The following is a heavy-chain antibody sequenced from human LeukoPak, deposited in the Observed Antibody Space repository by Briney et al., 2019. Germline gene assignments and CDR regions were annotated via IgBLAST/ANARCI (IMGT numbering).Heavy chain of an antibody. V-gene: IGHV1-8*01. CDR3: ARSQASWGSTSREPFSGRSYYYYYYMDV. Sequence: ASVTVSFKASGYTFTSYDINWVRQATGQGLEWMGWMNPNSGNTGYAQKFQGRVTMTRNTSIITAYLELRSLRSDDPSVYHCARSQASWGSTSREPFSGRSYYYYYYMDVWGKGTTVTVSS. J-gene: IGHJ6*03. D-gene: IGHD7-27*01. CDR1: GYTFTSYD. CDR2: MNPNSGNT.